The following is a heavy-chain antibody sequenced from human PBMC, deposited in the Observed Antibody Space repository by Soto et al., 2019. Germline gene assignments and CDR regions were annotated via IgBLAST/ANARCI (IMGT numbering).Heavy chain of an antibody. Sequence: GSLRLSCAASGFTFSNAWMNWVRQAPVKGLEWVGRIKSKTDGGTTDYAAPVKGRFTISRDDSKNTLYLQMNSLTTEDTAVYYCTTDEMMADAFDIWGQGTMVTVSS. CDR2: IKSKTDGGTT. D-gene: IGHD3-16*01. V-gene: IGHV3-15*07. CDR1: GFTFSNAW. J-gene: IGHJ3*02. CDR3: TTDEMMADAFDI.